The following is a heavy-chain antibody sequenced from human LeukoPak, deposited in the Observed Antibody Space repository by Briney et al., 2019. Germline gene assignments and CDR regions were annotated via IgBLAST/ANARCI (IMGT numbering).Heavy chain of an antibody. CDR2: IIPIFGTA. D-gene: IGHD1-14*01. Sequence: SVKVSCKASGGTFSSYAISWVRQAPGQGLEWVGGIIPIFGTANYAQKFQGRVTITADESTSTAYMELSSLRSEDTAVYYCARYRAATGGIEYYFDYWGQGTLVTVSS. V-gene: IGHV1-69*13. CDR1: GGTFSSYA. J-gene: IGHJ4*02. CDR3: ARYRAATGGIEYYFDY.